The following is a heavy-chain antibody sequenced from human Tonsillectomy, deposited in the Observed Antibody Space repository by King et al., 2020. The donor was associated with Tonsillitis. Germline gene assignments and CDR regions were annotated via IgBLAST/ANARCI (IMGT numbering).Heavy chain of an antibody. J-gene: IGHJ4*02. CDR1: GFTFGSYW. CDR2: INQDGNEK. V-gene: IGHV3-7*03. D-gene: IGHD3-16*01. Sequence: VQLVESGGGLVQPGWSLRLSCASSGFTFGSYWLIWFRQAPGRGLEWGADINQDGNEKHYVESVKGRLTISRDNAKNSLYLQMNSLRAEDTAVYYCARDWGSPGYWGQGTLVTVSS. CDR3: ARDWGSPGY.